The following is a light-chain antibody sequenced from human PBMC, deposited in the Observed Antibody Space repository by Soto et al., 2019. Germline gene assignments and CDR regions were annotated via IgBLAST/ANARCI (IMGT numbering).Light chain of an antibody. CDR3: QQYHSWPPRT. CDR1: QSLSSS. Sequence: LTQSPGTLSLSPGERATLFCRSSQSLSSSLAWYQQKSGQAPRLIIYGTSRRATGVPVRFSGSGSGTDFTLTISSLQSEDFGVYYCQQYHSWPPRTFGQGTKGGYQ. J-gene: IGKJ1*01. CDR2: GTS. V-gene: IGKV3-15*01.